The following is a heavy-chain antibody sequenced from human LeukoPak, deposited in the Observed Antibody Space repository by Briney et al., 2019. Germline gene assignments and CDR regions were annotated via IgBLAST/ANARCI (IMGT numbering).Heavy chain of an antibody. J-gene: IGHJ6*03. CDR3: ARLKYTSGWGGRYYYYMDV. CDR2: IDHSGST. CDR1: GYSISSGYY. Sequence: TSETLSLTCSVSGYSISSGYYWGWIRQPPGKGLEWIGSIDHSGSTYYNPSLKSRVTISVVTSKNQFSLKLSPVTAADTAVYYCARLKYTSGWGGRYYYYMDVWGKGTTVTVSS. D-gene: IGHD6-19*01. V-gene: IGHV4-38-2*02.